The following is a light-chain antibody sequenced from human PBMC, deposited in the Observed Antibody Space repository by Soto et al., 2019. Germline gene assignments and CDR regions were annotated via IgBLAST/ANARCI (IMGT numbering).Light chain of an antibody. V-gene: IGLV2-14*01. J-gene: IGLJ2*01. CDR2: EVN. Sequence: QSALTQPASVSGSPGQSITISCSGTSCDVGGHNYVSWYQHHPGKAPKLIINEVNHRPSGVSNRFSGSKSGNTASLTISGLRAEDEADFYCSAHASSTDPVVFGGGTKLTVL. CDR3: SAHASSTDPVV. CDR1: SCDVGGHNY.